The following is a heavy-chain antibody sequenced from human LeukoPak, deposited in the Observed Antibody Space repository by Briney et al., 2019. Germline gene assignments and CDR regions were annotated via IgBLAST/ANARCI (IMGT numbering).Heavy chain of an antibody. V-gene: IGHV4-4*07. Sequence: SETLSLTCTVSGGSISRYYWSWIRQPAGKGLEWIGRIYTSGSTNYNPSLKSRVPMSVDTSKNQFSLKLSSVTAADTAVYYCARDNRDRKRSYFDYWGQGTLVTVSS. J-gene: IGHJ4*02. D-gene: IGHD3-10*01. CDR3: ARDNRDRKRSYFDY. CDR2: IYTSGST. CDR1: GGSISRYY.